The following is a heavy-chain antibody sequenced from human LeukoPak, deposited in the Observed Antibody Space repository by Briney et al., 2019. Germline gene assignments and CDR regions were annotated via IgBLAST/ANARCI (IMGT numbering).Heavy chain of an antibody. V-gene: IGHV4-39*01. CDR1: GGSISSSSYY. Sequence: PSETLSLTCTVSGGSISSSSYYWGWIRQPPGKGLEWIGSIYYSGSTYYNPSLKSRVTISVDTSKNQFSLKLSSVTAADTAVYYCARGLLYSGSFSRNWFDPWGQGTLVTVSS. CDR3: ARGLLYSGSFSRNWFDP. D-gene: IGHD1-26*01. CDR2: IYYSGST. J-gene: IGHJ5*02.